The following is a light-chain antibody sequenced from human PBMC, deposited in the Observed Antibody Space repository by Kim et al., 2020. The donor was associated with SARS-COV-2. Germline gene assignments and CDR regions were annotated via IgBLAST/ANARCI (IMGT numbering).Light chain of an antibody. CDR1: RDVDSRY. CDR2: GAS. CDR3: HQCSYSST. V-gene: IGKV3-20*01. Sequence: LVPGEKGTLSSRTSRDVDSRYIAWYQKRPGQAPRLLIFGASNRATGIPDRFSGSGSGTDFTLTINRLEPEDFAVYYCHQCSYSSTFGGGTKVDIK. J-gene: IGKJ4*01.